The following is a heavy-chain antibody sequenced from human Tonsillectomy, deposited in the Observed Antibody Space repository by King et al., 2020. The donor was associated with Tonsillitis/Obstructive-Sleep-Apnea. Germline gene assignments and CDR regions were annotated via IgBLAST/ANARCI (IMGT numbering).Heavy chain of an antibody. CDR2: VYYSGRT. CDR1: GGSISSYY. CDR3: ARSITGTSGAY. V-gene: IGHV4-59*01. Sequence: QVQLQESGPGLVKPSETLSLTCTVSGGSISSYYWSWIRQSPGKGLEWIGYVYYSGRTNYNPSLKSRVTISVDMSKNQFSLKLNSVTATDTAVYYCARSITGTSGAYWGQGTLVTVSS. J-gene: IGHJ4*02. D-gene: IGHD1-20*01.